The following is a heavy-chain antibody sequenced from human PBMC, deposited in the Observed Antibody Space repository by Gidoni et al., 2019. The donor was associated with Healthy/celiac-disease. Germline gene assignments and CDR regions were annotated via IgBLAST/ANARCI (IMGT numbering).Heavy chain of an antibody. CDR1: GLTFSSHS. Sequence: DVQLLESGGGLVKPGGSLRLSCAASGLTFSSHSMNWVRQATGKGLEWVSSISSSSSYIYYADSVKGRFTISRDNAKNSLYLQMNSLRAEDTAVYYCVREVTVRTTSPTYYYYGMDVWGQGTTVTVSS. D-gene: IGHD4-17*01. CDR2: ISSSSSYI. J-gene: IGHJ6*02. V-gene: IGHV3-21*01. CDR3: VREVTVRTTSPTYYYYGMDV.